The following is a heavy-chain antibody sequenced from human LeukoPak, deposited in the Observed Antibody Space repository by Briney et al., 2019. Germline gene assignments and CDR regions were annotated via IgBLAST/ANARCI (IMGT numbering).Heavy chain of an antibody. J-gene: IGHJ1*01. CDR2: IFYSGST. Sequence: KASETLSLTCTVSGGSISSSTYYLGWIRQPPGKGLEWIGTIFYSGSTYYNPSLKSRLTISVDTSKNQFSLKLSSVTAADTAVYYCARQRGPPYSSKGTEYFQHWGQGTLVTVSS. CDR3: ARQRGPPYSSKGTEYFQH. V-gene: IGHV4-39*01. CDR1: GGSISSSTYY. D-gene: IGHD6-13*01.